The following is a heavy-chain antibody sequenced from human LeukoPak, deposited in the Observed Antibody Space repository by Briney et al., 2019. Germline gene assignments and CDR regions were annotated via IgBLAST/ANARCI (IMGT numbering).Heavy chain of an antibody. CDR1: GFTFSSYA. D-gene: IGHD3-10*01. CDR3: AKDLGLMVRGEFDY. Sequence: PGGSLRLSCAASGFTFSSYAISWVRQAPGKGLEWVSAISGSGGSTYYADSVKGRFTISRDNSKNTLYLQMNSLRAEDTAVYYCAKDLGLMVRGEFDYWGQGTLVTVSS. J-gene: IGHJ4*02. V-gene: IGHV3-23*01. CDR2: ISGSGGST.